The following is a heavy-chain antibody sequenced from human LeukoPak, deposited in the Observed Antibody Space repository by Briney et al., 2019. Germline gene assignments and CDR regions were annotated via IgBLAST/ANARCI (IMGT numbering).Heavy chain of an antibody. CDR1: GFTFSSHS. J-gene: IGHJ4*02. D-gene: IGHD6-13*01. V-gene: IGHV3-21*01. Sequence: GGSLRLSCAASGFTFSSHSLMWVRQAPGKGLEWVSSISPDSGYIYYADSVKGRFTISRDNAENSLFLQMHSLGAEDTAVYYCAPFSAVTHYYFDYWGQGTLVTVSS. CDR2: ISPDSGYI. CDR3: APFSAVTHYYFDY.